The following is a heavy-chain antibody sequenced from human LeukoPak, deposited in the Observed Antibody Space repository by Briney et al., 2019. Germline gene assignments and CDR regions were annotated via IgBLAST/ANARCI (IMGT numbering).Heavy chain of an antibody. CDR2: ISYDGSNK. J-gene: IGHJ4*02. CDR3: AKAPPYTKYFDY. Sequence: GGSLRLSCAASGFTFSGYPIHWVRQAPGKGLEWVAVISYDGSNKYYAGSVKGRFTISRDNSKNTLYLQMNSLRAEDTAIYYCAKAPPYTKYFDYWGQGTLLTVSS. CDR1: GFTFSGYP. V-gene: IGHV3-30-3*02. D-gene: IGHD1-1*01.